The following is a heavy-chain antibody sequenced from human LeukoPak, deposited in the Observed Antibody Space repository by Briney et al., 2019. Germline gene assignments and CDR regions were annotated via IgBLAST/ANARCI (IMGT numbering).Heavy chain of an antibody. V-gene: IGHV4-59*11. CDR2: IYYSGST. CDR1: GGSISSHY. Sequence: SETLSLTCTVSGGSISSHYWSWIRQPPGKGLEWIGYIYYSGSTNYNPSLKSRVPISVDTSKNQFSLKLSSVTAADTAVYYRARGKYDIDYWGQGTLVTVSS. J-gene: IGHJ4*02. D-gene: IGHD3-9*01. CDR3: ARGKYDIDY.